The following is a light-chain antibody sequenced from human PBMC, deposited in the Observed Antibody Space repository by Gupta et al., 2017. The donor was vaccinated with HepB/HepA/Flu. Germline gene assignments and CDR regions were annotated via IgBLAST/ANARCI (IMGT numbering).Light chain of an antibody. V-gene: IGKV1-12*01. CDR3: QRTNSPYP. J-gene: IGKJ2*01. Sequence: GVPSRFSGSGSGTDFTLTISSLQPEDSATYYCQRTNSPYPFGQGTKLEIK.